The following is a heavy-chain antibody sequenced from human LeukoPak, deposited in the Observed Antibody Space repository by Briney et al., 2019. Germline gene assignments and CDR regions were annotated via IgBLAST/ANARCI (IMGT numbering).Heavy chain of an antibody. CDR2: ISAYNGNT. V-gene: IGHV1-8*02. D-gene: IGHD1-26*01. CDR1: GYTFTSYG. J-gene: IGHJ3*02. Sequence: EASVKVSCKASGYTFTSYGISWVRQAPGQGLEWMGWISAYNGNTNYAQKFQGRVTMTRNTSISTAYMELSSLRSEDTAVYYCATPSGSYSYDAFDIWGQGTMVTVSS. CDR3: ATPSGSYSYDAFDI.